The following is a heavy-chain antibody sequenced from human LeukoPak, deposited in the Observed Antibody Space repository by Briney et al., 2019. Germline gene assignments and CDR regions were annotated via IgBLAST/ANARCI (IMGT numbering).Heavy chain of an antibody. D-gene: IGHD3-22*01. V-gene: IGHV4-4*07. J-gene: IGHJ4*02. Sequence: PSESLSLTCTVSGGSISSYYWSWIRQPAGKGLEWIGRIYTSGSTNYNPSLKSRVTMSVDTSKNQFSLKLSSVTAADTAMYYCARDNYYEGHDYWGQGTLVTVSS. CDR1: GGSISSYY. CDR2: IYTSGST. CDR3: ARDNYYEGHDY.